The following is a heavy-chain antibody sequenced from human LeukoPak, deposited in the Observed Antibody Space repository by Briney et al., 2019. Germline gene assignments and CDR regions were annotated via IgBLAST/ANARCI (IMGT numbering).Heavy chain of an antibody. CDR1: GGSISSYY. D-gene: IGHD3-16*01. V-gene: IGHV4-59*01. Sequence: SETLSLTCTVSGGSISSYYWSWIRQPPGKGLEWIGYIYYSGSTNYNPSLKSRVTISVDTSKNQFSLKLSSVTAADTAVYYCARDLGHGALRLGIDPWGQGTLVTVSS. J-gene: IGHJ5*02. CDR2: IYYSGST. CDR3: ARDLGHGALRLGIDP.